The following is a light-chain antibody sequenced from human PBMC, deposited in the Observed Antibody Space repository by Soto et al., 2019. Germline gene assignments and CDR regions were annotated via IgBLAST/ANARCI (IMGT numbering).Light chain of an antibody. J-gene: IGKJ5*01. CDR1: QSVNHT. Sequence: ERVKTQSPATLSASPGESSTLSCRASQSVNHTVAWYQQKPGQAPRLLIYGARSRATGVPDRFSGSGTGTDFTLTISSLQAEDFGVYFCHQYNNWPPSTFGQGTRLEIK. CDR3: HQYNNWPPST. V-gene: IGKV3-15*01. CDR2: GAR.